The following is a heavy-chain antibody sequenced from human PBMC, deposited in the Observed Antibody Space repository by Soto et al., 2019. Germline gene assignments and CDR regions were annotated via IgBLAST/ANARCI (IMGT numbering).Heavy chain of an antibody. CDR3: ARGGSVSSGSYYILDY. J-gene: IGHJ4*02. D-gene: IGHD3-10*01. CDR2: INPTSGGT. CDR1: GYTFTGYY. V-gene: IGHV1-2*04. Sequence: QVQLVQSGAEVKKPGASVKVSCKASGYTFTGYYMHWVRQAPGQGLEWMGWINPTSGGTNYAQMFQGWVTMTRDTSISTAYMELSRLRSDDTAVYYCARGGSVSSGSYYILDYWGQGTLVTVSS.